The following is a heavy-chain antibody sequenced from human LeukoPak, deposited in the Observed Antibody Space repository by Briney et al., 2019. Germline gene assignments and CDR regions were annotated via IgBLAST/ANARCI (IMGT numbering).Heavy chain of an antibody. D-gene: IGHD3-22*01. Sequence: GASVKVSCKASGYTFTSYYMHRVRQAPGQGLEWMGIINPSGGSTSYAQKFQGRVTMTRDMSTSTVYMELSSLRSEDTAVYYRARVGWYYYDSSGYYRTTEYFQHWGQGTLVTVSS. J-gene: IGHJ1*01. V-gene: IGHV1-46*01. CDR2: INPSGGST. CDR3: ARVGWYYYDSSGYYRTTEYFQH. CDR1: GYTFTSYY.